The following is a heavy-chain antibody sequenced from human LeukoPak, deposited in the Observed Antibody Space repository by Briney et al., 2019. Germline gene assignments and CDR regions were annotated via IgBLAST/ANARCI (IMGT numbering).Heavy chain of an antibody. CDR1: GFTFSSYS. CDR3: AKVTWNSWNEDC. CDR2: ISGSGDST. J-gene: IGHJ4*02. V-gene: IGHV3-23*01. Sequence: PGGSLRLSCAASGFTFSSYSMNWVRQAPGKGLGWVSAISGSGDSTYYADSVKGRFTISRDNSKNTLYLQMSSLRAEDTALYYCAKVTWNSWNEDCWGQGTLVTVSS. D-gene: IGHD1-7*01.